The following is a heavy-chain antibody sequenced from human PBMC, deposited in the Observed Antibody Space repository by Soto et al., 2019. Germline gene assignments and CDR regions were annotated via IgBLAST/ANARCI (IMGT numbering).Heavy chain of an antibody. CDR3: ARGVDTVDY. CDR2: IKQDGSEK. J-gene: IGHJ4*02. D-gene: IGHD5-18*01. CDR1: GFTFSTYS. V-gene: IGHV3-7*01. Sequence: PGGSLRLSCAASGFTFSTYSMNWVRQAPGNGLEWVANIKQDGSEKYYVDSVKGRFTISRDNAKNSLYLQMNSLRSEDTAVYYCARGVDTVDYWGQGTLVTVSS.